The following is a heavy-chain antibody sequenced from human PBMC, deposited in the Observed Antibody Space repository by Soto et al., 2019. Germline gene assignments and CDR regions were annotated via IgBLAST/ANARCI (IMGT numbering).Heavy chain of an antibody. CDR2: IYYSGST. CDR3: ARPAYCGGDCYPFGWFDP. J-gene: IGHJ5*02. CDR1: GGSISSSSYY. V-gene: IGHV4-39*01. Sequence: QLQLQESGPGLVKPSETLSLTCTVSGGSISSSSYYWGWIRQPPGKGLEWIGSIYYSGSTYSNPSLKSRVTISVDTSKNQFSLKLSSVTAADTAVYYCARPAYCGGDCYPFGWFDPWGQGTLVTVSS. D-gene: IGHD2-21*02.